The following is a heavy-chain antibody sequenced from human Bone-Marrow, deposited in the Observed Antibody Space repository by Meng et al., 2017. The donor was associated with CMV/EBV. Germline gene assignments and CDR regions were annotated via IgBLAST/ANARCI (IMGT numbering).Heavy chain of an antibody. CDR3: TADMVRGVIGYDAFDI. CDR2: IRSKANSYAT. CDR1: GFTFSGSA. J-gene: IGHJ3*02. D-gene: IGHD3-10*01. Sequence: GGSLRLSCAASGFTFSGSAMHWVRQASGKGLEWVGRIRSKANSYATAYAASVKGRLTISRDDSKNTAYLQMNSLKTEDTAVYYCTADMVRGVIGYDAFDIWGQGTMVTVSS. V-gene: IGHV3-73*01.